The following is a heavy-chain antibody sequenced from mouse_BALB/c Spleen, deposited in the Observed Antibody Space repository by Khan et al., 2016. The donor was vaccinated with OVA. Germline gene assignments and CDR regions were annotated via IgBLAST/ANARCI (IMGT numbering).Heavy chain of an antibody. Sequence: QVQLQQPGAELVKPGTSVKLSCKASGYTFTNYDINWVRQRPEQGLDWIGWIFPGHSNIKYNEKFKGKATLTTDKSSSTAYMHLSRLTSDDSAVYFCARGRYYGSNPLIDYWGQGTSVTVSS. CDR2: IFPGHSNI. D-gene: IGHD1-1*01. CDR3: ARGRYYGSNPLIDY. V-gene: IGHV1S56*01. J-gene: IGHJ4*01. CDR1: GYTFTNYD.